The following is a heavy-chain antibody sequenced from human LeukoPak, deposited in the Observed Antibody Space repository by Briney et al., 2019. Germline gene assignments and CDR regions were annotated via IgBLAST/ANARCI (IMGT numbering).Heavy chain of an antibody. Sequence: ASVKVSCKASGYTFTGYYMHWVRQAPGQGLEWMGWINPNSGGTNYAQKFQGRVTMTRDTSISTAYMELSRLRSDDTAVYYCARETSLHCGGDCPWGFWGQGTLVTVSS. CDR3: ARETSLHCGGDCPWGF. D-gene: IGHD2-21*02. J-gene: IGHJ4*02. CDR2: INPNSGGT. V-gene: IGHV1-2*02. CDR1: GYTFTGYY.